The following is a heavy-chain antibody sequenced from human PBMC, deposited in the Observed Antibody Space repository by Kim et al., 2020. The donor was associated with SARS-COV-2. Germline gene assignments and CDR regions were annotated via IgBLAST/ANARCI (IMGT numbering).Heavy chain of an antibody. Sequence: GESLKISCKGSGYSFTSYWISWVRQMPGKGLEWMGRIDPSDSYTNYSPSFQGHVTISADKSISTAYLQWSSLKASDTAMYYCARRGTVTTKYYYYGMDVWGQGTTVTVSS. CDR3: ARRGTVTTKYYYYGMDV. CDR1: GYSFTSYW. CDR2: IDPSDSYT. D-gene: IGHD4-17*01. V-gene: IGHV5-10-1*01. J-gene: IGHJ6*02.